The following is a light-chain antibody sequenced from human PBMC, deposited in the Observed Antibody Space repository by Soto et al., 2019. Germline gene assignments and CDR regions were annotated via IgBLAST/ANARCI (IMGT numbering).Light chain of an antibody. Sequence: EIVLTQSPGTLSLSPGERATLSCRASQSVSSSFIAWYQHKPGQAPRLLIYGASSRATGIPDRFSGSGSGTDFTLTISRLEPEDCAVYFCQQYDSSPPHTFGQGTKVEIK. CDR3: QQYDSSPPHT. V-gene: IGKV3-20*01. J-gene: IGKJ2*01. CDR1: QSVSSSF. CDR2: GAS.